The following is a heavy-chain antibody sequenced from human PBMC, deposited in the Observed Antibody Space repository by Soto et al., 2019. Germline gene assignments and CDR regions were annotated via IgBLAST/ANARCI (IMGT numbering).Heavy chain of an antibody. CDR1: GGSISSSSYY. D-gene: IGHD3-3*01. CDR3: ARFCAFGVVMIDAFDI. J-gene: IGHJ3*02. Sequence: PSETLSLTCTVSGGSISSSSYYWGWIRQPPGKGLEWIGSIYYGGSTYYNPSLKSRVTISVDTSKNQFSLKLSSVTAADTAVYYCARFCAFGVVMIDAFDIWGQGTMVTVSS. V-gene: IGHV4-39*01. CDR2: IYYGGST.